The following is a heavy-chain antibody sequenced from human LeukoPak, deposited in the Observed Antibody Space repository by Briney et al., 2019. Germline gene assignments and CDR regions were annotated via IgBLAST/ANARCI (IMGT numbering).Heavy chain of an antibody. Sequence: GGSLRLSCAASGFTFSSYAMSWVRQTPGKGLEWVSAISGSGAGTYYADSVKGRFTTSRDNSKNTLYLQLNSLRVEDTAVYYCAKGLSGYCSGGSCYPFDYWGQGTLVTVSS. CDR1: GFTFSSYA. V-gene: IGHV3-23*01. CDR3: AKGLSGYCSGGSCYPFDY. J-gene: IGHJ4*02. CDR2: ISGSGAGT. D-gene: IGHD2-15*01.